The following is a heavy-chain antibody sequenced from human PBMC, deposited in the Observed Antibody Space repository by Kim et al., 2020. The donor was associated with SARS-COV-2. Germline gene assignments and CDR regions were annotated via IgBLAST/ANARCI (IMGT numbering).Heavy chain of an antibody. CDR3: AREGDSSSWYDYYYYGMGV. CDR2: ISSSSYT. Sequence: GGSLRLSCAASGFTFSDYYMSWIRQAPGKGLEWVSYISSSSYTNYADSVKGRFTISRDNAKNSLYLQMNSLRAEDTAVYYCAREGDSSSWYDYYYYGMGVWGQGTTVTVSS. J-gene: IGHJ6*02. CDR1: GFTFSDYY. D-gene: IGHD6-13*01. V-gene: IGHV3-11*06.